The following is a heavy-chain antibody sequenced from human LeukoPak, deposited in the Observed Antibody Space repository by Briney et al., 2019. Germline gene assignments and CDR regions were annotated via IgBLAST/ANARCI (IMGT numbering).Heavy chain of an antibody. Sequence: GGSLRLSCAASGFTFSSYGIHWVRQAPGKGLEWVAFIRYDGTNKYYADSVKGRFTISRDNARNSLFLQMNYLRDDDTAVYYCARGAGVGSYVPFDLWGPGTLVAVSS. CDR3: ARGAGVGSYVPFDL. V-gene: IGHV3-30*02. D-gene: IGHD3-16*01. CDR2: IRYDGTNK. J-gene: IGHJ4*02. CDR1: GFTFSSYG.